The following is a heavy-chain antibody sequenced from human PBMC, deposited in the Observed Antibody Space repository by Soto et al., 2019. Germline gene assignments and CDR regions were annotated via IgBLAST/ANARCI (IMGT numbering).Heavy chain of an antibody. J-gene: IGHJ1*01. D-gene: IGHD6-19*01. Sequence: GGSLRLSCAASGFTFSSYDMHWVRQATGKGLEWVSAIGTAGDTYYPGSVKGRFTISRENAKNSLYLQMNSLRAGDTAVYYCASQQWLVKNFQHWGQGTLVTVPS. V-gene: IGHV3-13*01. CDR1: GFTFSSYD. CDR2: IGTAGDT. CDR3: ASQQWLVKNFQH.